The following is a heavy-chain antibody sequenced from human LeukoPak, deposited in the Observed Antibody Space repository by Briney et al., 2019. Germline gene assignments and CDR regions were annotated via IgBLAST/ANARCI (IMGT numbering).Heavy chain of an antibody. CDR2: ITPLFGTA. CDR3: ARGWDYDSGGRPTAYVY. D-gene: IGHD3-22*01. Sequence: SVKVSCKASGGTFSKYSISWVRQRPGQGLEWMGGITPLFGTANYAQKFQGRVTIAADESASTAYMELSSLRSEDTAVYYCARGWDYDSGGRPTAYVYWGQGTLVTVSS. V-gene: IGHV1-69*13. CDR1: GGTFSKYS. J-gene: IGHJ4*02.